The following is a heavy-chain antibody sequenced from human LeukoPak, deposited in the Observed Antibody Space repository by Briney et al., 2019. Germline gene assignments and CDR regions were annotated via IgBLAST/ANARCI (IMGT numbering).Heavy chain of an antibody. CDR2: IYYSGST. CDR1: GGSISSGGYS. CDR3: ARGVSINRMDV. Sequence: SQTLSLTCAVSGGSISSGGYSWSWIRQPPGKGLEWIGYIYYSGSTNYNPSLKSRVTISVDTSKNQFSLKLSSVTAADTAVYYCARGVSINRMDVWGQGTTVTVSS. D-gene: IGHD3-3*02. V-gene: IGHV4-61*08. J-gene: IGHJ6*02.